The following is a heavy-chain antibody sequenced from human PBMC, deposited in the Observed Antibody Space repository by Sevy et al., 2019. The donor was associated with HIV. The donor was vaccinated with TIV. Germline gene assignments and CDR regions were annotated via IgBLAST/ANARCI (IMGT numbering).Heavy chain of an antibody. CDR3: ASAREYYEDSSGYLDY. V-gene: IGHV1-24*01. CDR1: GYTLTKLS. CDR2: FDPEDGET. Sequence: ASVKVSCKVSGYTLTKLSMHWVRQAPGKGLEWMGRFDPEDGETIYARKFQGRVTMTEDTSTDTAYMELSSLRYEDTAVYYCASAREYYEDSSGYLDYWGQGTLVTVSS. D-gene: IGHD3-22*01. J-gene: IGHJ4*02.